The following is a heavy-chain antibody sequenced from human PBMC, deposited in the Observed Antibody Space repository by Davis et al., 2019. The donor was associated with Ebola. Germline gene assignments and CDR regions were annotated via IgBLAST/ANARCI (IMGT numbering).Heavy chain of an antibody. J-gene: IGHJ4*02. CDR1: GFTFSDHY. V-gene: IGHV3-7*01. CDR2: IKQDGGEK. D-gene: IGHD4-23*01. Sequence: GGSLRLSCAASGFTFSDHYMDWVRQAPGKGPEWVAIIKQDGGEKYYVDSVKGRFTISRDNDKNSLSLQMNGLRDEDTAVYYCARGPSTGNSFTYWGQGTLVTVSS. CDR3: ARGPSTGNSFTY.